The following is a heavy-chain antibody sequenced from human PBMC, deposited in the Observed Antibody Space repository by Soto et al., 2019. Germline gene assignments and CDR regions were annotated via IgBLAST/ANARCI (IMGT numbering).Heavy chain of an antibody. CDR3: ARRARPDFYYMDV. CDR1: GFTLSGYA. V-gene: IGHV3-64*01. Sequence: VQLEEFGGGLAQPGRSLRLSCAASGFTLSGYAMDWVRQAPGKGLEYVSGISSNGVGTYYANSVQGRFTISRDNSKNTVYLQMGSLRPEDMAVYYCARRARPDFYYMDVWGKGTTVTVSS. D-gene: IGHD6-6*01. J-gene: IGHJ6*03. CDR2: ISSNGVGT.